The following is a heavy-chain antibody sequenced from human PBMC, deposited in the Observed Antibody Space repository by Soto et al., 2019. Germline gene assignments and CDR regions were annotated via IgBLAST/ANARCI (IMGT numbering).Heavy chain of an antibody. CDR2: IYHSGST. D-gene: IGHD3-9*01. Sequence: PSETLSLTCTVSGGSISSGGYSWSWIRQPPGKGLEWIGYIYHSGSTYYNPSLKSRVTISVDRSKNQFSLKLSSVTAADTAVYYCARVKSGYYSFGEFDYWGQGTLVTVSS. V-gene: IGHV4-30-2*01. CDR3: ARVKSGYYSFGEFDY. J-gene: IGHJ4*02. CDR1: GGSISSGGYS.